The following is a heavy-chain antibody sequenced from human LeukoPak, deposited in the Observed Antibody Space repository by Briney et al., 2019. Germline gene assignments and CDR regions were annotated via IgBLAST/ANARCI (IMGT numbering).Heavy chain of an antibody. CDR1: GYTFTSYG. CDR3: ARFAWFGELFTGTIQYYFDY. V-gene: IGHV1-18*01. Sequence: ASVKVSCKASGYTFTSYGISWVRQAPGQGLEWMGWISAYSGNTNYAQKLQGRVTMTTNTSTSTAYMELRSLRSDDTAVYYCARFAWFGELFTGTIQYYFDYWGQGTLVTVSS. J-gene: IGHJ4*02. D-gene: IGHD3-10*01. CDR2: ISAYSGNT.